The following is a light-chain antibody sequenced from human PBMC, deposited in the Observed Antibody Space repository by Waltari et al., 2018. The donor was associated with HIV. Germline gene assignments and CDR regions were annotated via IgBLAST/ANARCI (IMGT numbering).Light chain of an antibody. CDR3: QQYNNWPPSIT. V-gene: IGKV3-15*01. CDR2: GAS. CDR1: QSVSSN. J-gene: IGKJ5*01. Sequence: EIVMTQSPATLSVSPGERANIHCRASQSVSSNLAWYQQKPGQAPRLLIYGASTRATGIPARFSGSGSGTEFTLTISSLQSEDFAVYYCQQYNNWPPSITFGQGTRLEIK.